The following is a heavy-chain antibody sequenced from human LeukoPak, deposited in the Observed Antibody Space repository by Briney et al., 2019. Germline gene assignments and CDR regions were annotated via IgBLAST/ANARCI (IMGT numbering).Heavy chain of an antibody. V-gene: IGHV3-7*01. J-gene: IGHJ4*02. CDR2: IKEDGSEK. D-gene: IGHD3-16*01. CDR3: ARGRRIYEF. Sequence: PGESLRLSCAASGLTFTTYWVSWVRQAPGKGLEWVANIKEDGSEKNYVDSVKGRFTISRDNAKNSLYLQMNSLRAEDTAVYYCARGRRIYEFWGQGTVVTVSS. CDR1: GLTFTTYW.